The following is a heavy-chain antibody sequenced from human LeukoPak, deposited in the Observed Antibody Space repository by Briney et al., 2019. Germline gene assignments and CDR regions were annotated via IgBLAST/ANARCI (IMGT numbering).Heavy chain of an antibody. Sequence: SETLSLTCAVYGGSFSGYYWSWLRQPPGRRLEWIGEIDHSGSTNYNPSLKSRVPISVHTSKNQFSPELSSVTAADTAVYYCASQVRLERRYYYYSMDVWGKGTTVTVSS. CDR2: IDHSGST. V-gene: IGHV4-34*01. CDR3: ASQVRLERRYYYYSMDV. D-gene: IGHD1-1*01. CDR1: GGSFSGYY. J-gene: IGHJ6*03.